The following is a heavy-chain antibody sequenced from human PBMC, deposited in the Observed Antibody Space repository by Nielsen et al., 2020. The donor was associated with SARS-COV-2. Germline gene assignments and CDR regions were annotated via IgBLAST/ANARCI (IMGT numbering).Heavy chain of an antibody. CDR1: VGTISNSV. CDR2: IVVPVLNGA. CDR3: ARGAYYYMDV. Sequence: SVKVSCKASVGTISNSVISWVRQAPGQGLEWMGGIVVPVLNGATYAQKFPGRVTMTTDTSTSTVYMELSSLTSEDTAVYFCARGAYYYMDVWGKGTTVTVSS. J-gene: IGHJ6*03. V-gene: IGHV1-69*10.